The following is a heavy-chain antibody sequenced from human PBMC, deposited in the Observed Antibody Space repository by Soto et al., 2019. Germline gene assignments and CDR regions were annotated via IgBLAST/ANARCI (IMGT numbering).Heavy chain of an antibody. CDR2: ISSSSSTI. V-gene: IGHV3-48*01. D-gene: IGHD2-15*01. J-gene: IGHJ6*03. CDR1: GFTFSSYS. Sequence: EVQLVESGGGLVQPGGSLRLSCAASGFTFSSYSMNWVRQAPGKGLESVSYISSSSSTIYYADSVKGRFTISRDNAKNSLYLQMNSLRAEDTAVYYCARAGSDYYYYYMDVWGKGTTVTVSS. CDR3: ARAGSDYYYYYMDV.